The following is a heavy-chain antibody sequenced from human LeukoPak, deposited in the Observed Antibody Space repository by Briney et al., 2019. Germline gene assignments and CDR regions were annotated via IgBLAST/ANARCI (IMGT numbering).Heavy chain of an antibody. J-gene: IGHJ4*02. V-gene: IGHV1-2*02. Sequence: ASVKVSCKASGYTFTGYYMHWVRQAPGQGLEWLGWINPNSGGTNYAQKFQGRVTMTRDTSISTAYMELSRLRSDDTAVCYCARDLFSEQLVPFDYWGQGTLVTVSS. CDR1: GYTFTGYY. D-gene: IGHD6-6*01. CDR3: ARDLFSEQLVPFDY. CDR2: INPNSGGT.